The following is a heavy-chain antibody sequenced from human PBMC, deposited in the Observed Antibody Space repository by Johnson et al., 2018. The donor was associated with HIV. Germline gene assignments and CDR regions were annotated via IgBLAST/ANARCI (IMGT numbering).Heavy chain of an antibody. CDR3: ARLPSGYSRDDLDI. J-gene: IGHJ3*02. CDR2: ISYDGGSK. CDR1: GFTFSSYP. Sequence: QVQLVESGGGMVQPGRSLRLSCAASGFTFSSYPMHWVRQAPCKGLEWVAIISYDGGSKYYADSVKGRFTVSRDNSKNTLYLQINSLRPEDTAVYYCARLPSGYSRDDLDIWGQGTMVTVSS. D-gene: IGHD5-18*01. V-gene: IGHV3-30*04.